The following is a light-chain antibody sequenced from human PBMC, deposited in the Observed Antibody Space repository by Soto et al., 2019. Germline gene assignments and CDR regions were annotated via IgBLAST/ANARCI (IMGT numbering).Light chain of an antibody. J-gene: IGKJ4*01. Sequence: DIQVTQFPSSLSASVGDRVTITCRATQSIARYLNWYQQKPGKAPRLLISAASTLHDGVPSRFSGSGAGTQFTLSINSLHPEDFATYFCQQSYSPPRTFGAGTKVDIK. CDR2: AAS. V-gene: IGKV1-39*01. CDR1: QSIARY. CDR3: QQSYSPPRT.